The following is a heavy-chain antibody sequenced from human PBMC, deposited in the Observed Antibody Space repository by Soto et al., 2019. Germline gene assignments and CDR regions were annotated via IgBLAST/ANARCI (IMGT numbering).Heavy chain of an antibody. CDR3: ARGLLWRYRRGGSCWENPEFDY. CDR1: GFTFSDYY. D-gene: IGHD2-15*01. Sequence: QVQLVESGGGLVKPGGSLRLSCAASGFTFSDYYMSWIRQAPGKGLEWVSYISSSGSTIYYADSVKGRITISRDNAKNLLYLQMYSLRAEDTVVYYCARGLLWRYRRGGSCWENPEFDYWGQGTLVTVSS. J-gene: IGHJ4*02. V-gene: IGHV3-11*01. CDR2: ISSSGSTI.